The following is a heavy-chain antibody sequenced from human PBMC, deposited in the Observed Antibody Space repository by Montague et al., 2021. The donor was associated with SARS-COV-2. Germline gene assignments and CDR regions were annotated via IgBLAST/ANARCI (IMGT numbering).Heavy chain of an antibody. J-gene: IGHJ4*02. D-gene: IGHD3-3*01. CDR3: ARGVEWLLFNVFDY. V-gene: IGHV3-21*01. CDR1: GFTFSSYS. Sequence: SLRLSCAASGFTFSSYSMNWVRQAPGKGLEWVSSISSSSSYIYYSDSXKGRFTISRDNAKNSLYLQMNSLRAEDTAVYYCARGVEWLLFNVFDYWGQGTLVTVSS. CDR2: ISSSSSYI.